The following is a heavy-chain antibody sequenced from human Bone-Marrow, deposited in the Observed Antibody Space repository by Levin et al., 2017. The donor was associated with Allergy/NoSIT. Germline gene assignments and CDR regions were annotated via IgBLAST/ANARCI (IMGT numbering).Heavy chain of an antibody. V-gene: IGHV3-74*01. CDR2: INSDGSST. CDR1: GFTFSSYW. Sequence: GESLKISCAASGFTFSSYWMHWVRQAPGKGLVWVSRINSDGSSTNYADSVKGRFTISRDNAKNTLYLQMNSLRAEDTAVYYCARDQELDYYYMDVWGKGTTVTVSS. J-gene: IGHJ6*03. D-gene: IGHD3-10*01. CDR3: ARDQELDYYYMDV.